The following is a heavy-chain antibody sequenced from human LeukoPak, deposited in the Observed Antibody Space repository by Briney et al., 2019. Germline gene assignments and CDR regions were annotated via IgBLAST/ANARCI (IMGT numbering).Heavy chain of an antibody. Sequence: GGSLRLSCAASGFTFSSYGMHWVRQAPGKGLEWVAVIWYDGSNKYYADSVKGRFTISRDNSKNTLYLQMNSLRAEDTAVYYCARVGLVTDAFDIWGQGTMVTVSS. D-gene: IGHD2-21*02. J-gene: IGHJ3*02. CDR2: IWYDGSNK. CDR1: GFTFSSYG. CDR3: ARVGLVTDAFDI. V-gene: IGHV3-33*01.